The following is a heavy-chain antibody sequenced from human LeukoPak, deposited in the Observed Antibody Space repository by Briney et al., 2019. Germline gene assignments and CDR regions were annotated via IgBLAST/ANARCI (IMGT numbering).Heavy chain of an antibody. CDR2: MYYSGGT. V-gene: IGHV4-59*01. D-gene: IGHD6-19*01. J-gene: IGHJ4*02. Sequence: SETLCLTCTVSGGSMRSYYWSWIRQPPGKGLEWIGYMYYSGGTNYNPSLKSRVTISVDTSKNQFSLKLSSVTAADTAVYYCARDPYSRGFFDHWGQGTLVTVSS. CDR3: ARDPYSRGFFDH. CDR1: GGSMRSYY.